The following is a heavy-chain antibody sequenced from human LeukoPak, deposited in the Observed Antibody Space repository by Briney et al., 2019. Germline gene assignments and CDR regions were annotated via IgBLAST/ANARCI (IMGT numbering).Heavy chain of an antibody. D-gene: IGHD2-21*02. CDR1: GFTFSSYP. CDR3: AKDFVVVPGNVNYFDY. J-gene: IGHJ4*02. V-gene: IGHV3-23*01. CDR2: ISGSGDNT. Sequence: GGTLRLSCAASGFTFSSYPMSWVRQAPGRGLEWVSVISGSGDNTYYADSVKGRFTVSRDNSKDTLYVQMKSLRAEDTAVYYCAKDFVVVPGNVNYFDYWGQGTPVTVSS.